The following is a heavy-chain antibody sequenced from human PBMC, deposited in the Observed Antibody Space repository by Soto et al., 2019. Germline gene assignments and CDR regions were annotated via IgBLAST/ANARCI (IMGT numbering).Heavy chain of an antibody. J-gene: IGHJ4*02. CDR1: GFTFDDFA. CDR2: INWNSVNV. Sequence: PGGSLRLSCTASGFTFDDFAMHWVRQVPGKGLEWVSGINWNSVNVAYADSVKGRFTISRDNGKKSLDLQMNSLKSEDTALYHCVRGSRSDYGDYGYYEFWGQGALVTVSS. CDR3: VRGSRSDYGDYGYYEF. D-gene: IGHD4-17*01. V-gene: IGHV3-9*01.